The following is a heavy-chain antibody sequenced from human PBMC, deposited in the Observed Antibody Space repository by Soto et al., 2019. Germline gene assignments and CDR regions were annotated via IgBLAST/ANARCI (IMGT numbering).Heavy chain of an antibody. CDR1: GFTFSSYA. D-gene: IGHD3-22*01. CDR3: AREFVMAYYYDSSGYYGFDP. J-gene: IGHJ5*02. CDR2: ISYDGSNK. Sequence: PGGSLRLSCAASGFTFSSYAMHWVRQAPGKGLEWVAVISYDGSNKYYADSVKGRFTISRDNSKNTLYLQMNSLRAEDTAVYYCAREFVMAYYYDSSGYYGFDPWGQGTLVTVSS. V-gene: IGHV3-30-3*01.